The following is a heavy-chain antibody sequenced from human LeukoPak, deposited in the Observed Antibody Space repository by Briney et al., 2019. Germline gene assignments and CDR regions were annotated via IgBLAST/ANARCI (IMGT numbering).Heavy chain of an antibody. CDR2: IYPGDSDT. V-gene: IGHV5-51*01. J-gene: IGHJ4*02. Sequence: GASLKISCKGSGYSFTSYWIGWVRQLPGKGLEWMGIIYPGDSDTRYSPSFQGQVTISADKSISTAYLQWSSLKASDTAMYYCARHVASGQFWNPPIYWGQGTLVTVSS. D-gene: IGHD1-1*01. CDR1: GYSFTSYW. CDR3: ARHVASGQFWNPPIY.